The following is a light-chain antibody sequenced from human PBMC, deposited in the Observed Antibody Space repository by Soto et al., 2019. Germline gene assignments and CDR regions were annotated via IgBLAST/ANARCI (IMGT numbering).Light chain of an antibody. CDR1: QDISNC. CDR2: AAS. Sequence: DIQMTQSPSSLSASVGDRVTITCRRSQDISNCLAWYQQKAGKVPKLLIYAASTLQSGVPSRFSGGGSGTDFSLTISSLQPEDVATYYCQQYNSAPHTFGGGTKVEIQ. CDR3: QQYNSAPHT. J-gene: IGKJ4*01. V-gene: IGKV1-27*01.